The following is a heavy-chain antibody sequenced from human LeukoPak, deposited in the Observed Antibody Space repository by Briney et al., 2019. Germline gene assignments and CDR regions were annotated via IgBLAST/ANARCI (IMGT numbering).Heavy chain of an antibody. CDR3: TLLSQSSWDY. J-gene: IGHJ4*02. V-gene: IGHV1-18*01. CDR2: ISAYNGNT. CDR1: GYTFTSYG. D-gene: IGHD2-15*01. Sequence: VASVTVSCKASGYTFTSYGISWVRQAPGQGLEWMGWISAYNGNTNYAQKLQGRVTMTTDTSTSTAYMELRSLRSDDTAVYYCTLLSQSSWDYWGQGTLVTVSS.